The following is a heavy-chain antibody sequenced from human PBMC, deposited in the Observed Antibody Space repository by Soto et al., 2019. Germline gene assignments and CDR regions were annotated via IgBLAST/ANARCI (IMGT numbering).Heavy chain of an antibody. CDR1: GGSISSGGYS. Sequence: PSETLSLTCAVSGGSISSGGYSWSWIRQPPGKGLEWIGYIYHSGSTYYNPSLKSRVTISVDRSKNQFSLKVSSVTAADTAVYYCARRESSGYYAGFDPWGQGTLVTVSS. D-gene: IGHD3-22*01. J-gene: IGHJ5*02. V-gene: IGHV4-30-2*01. CDR2: IYHSGST. CDR3: ARRESSGYYAGFDP.